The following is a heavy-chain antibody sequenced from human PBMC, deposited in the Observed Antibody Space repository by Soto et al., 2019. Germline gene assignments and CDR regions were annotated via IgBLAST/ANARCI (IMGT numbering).Heavy chain of an antibody. D-gene: IGHD3-9*01. Sequence: QVQLVQSGAEVKKPGASVKVSCKVSGYTLTELSMHWVLQAPGKGLEWMGGFDPEDGETIYAQKFQGRVTMTEDTSTDTAYMEMSSLRSEDTAVYYCATGKGRYFDWTFDSWGQGTLVTVSS. CDR3: ATGKGRYFDWTFDS. J-gene: IGHJ4*02. CDR1: GYTLTELS. CDR2: FDPEDGET. V-gene: IGHV1-24*01.